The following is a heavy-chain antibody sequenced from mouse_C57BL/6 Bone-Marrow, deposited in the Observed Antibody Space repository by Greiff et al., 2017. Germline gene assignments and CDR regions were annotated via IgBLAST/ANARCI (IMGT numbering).Heavy chain of an antibody. J-gene: IGHJ2*01. CDR3: ARPSLITTVGFDD. D-gene: IGHD1-1*01. V-gene: IGHV5-6*01. CDR1: GFTFSSYG. CDR2: ISSGGSYT. Sequence: EVQLVESGGDLVKPGGSLKLSCAASGFTFSSYGMSWVRQTPDKRLEWVATISSGGSYTYYPDSVKGRFTISRDNAKNTLYLQLSSLKSEDTAMYYCARPSLITTVGFDDWGQGTTLTVSS.